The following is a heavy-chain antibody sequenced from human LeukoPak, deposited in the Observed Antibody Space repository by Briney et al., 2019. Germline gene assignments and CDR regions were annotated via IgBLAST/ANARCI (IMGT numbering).Heavy chain of an antibody. J-gene: IGHJ6*02. D-gene: IGHD4-17*01. CDR1: GYSISSGYY. CDR2: IYHSGST. Sequence: SETLSLTCTVSGYSISSGYYWGWIRQPPGKGLEWIGSIYHSGSTYYNPSLKSRVTISVDTSKNQFSLKLSSVTAADTAVYYCARGAVWVTTFDYYYYYGMDVWGQGTTVTVSS. V-gene: IGHV4-38-2*02. CDR3: ARGAVWVTTFDYYYYYGMDV.